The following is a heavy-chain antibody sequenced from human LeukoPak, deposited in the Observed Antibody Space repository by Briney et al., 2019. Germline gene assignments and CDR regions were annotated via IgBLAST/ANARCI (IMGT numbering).Heavy chain of an antibody. V-gene: IGHV1-46*01. Sequence: GASVKVSCKAFGYTFTSNYMHWVRQAPGQGPEWMGVISPSGGSTTYAQKFQGRVTMTTDTSTSTAYMELRSLRSDDTAVYYCAREPREEVPNWYDRPLDYWGQGTLVTVSS. CDR2: ISPSGGST. CDR3: AREPREEVPNWYDRPLDY. D-gene: IGHD3-22*01. CDR1: GYTFTSNY. J-gene: IGHJ4*02.